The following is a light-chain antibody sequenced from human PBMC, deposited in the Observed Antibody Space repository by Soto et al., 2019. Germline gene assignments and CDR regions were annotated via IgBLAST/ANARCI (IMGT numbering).Light chain of an antibody. CDR3: KQDGRTPRT. J-gene: IGKJ5*01. Sequence: EIVLTQSRGTLSLSPGERATLSCRASQSVSSSYLAWYLQKPGQAPRLLIYGASSRATGIPDRFSGSGSGTDFTLNISRLEAEDVAVYYCKQDGRTPRTFGQGTRLEIK. CDR2: GAS. CDR1: QSVSSSY. V-gene: IGKV3-20*01.